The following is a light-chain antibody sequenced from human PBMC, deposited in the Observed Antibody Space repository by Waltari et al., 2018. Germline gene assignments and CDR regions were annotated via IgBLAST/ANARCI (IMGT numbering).Light chain of an antibody. J-gene: IGLJ3*02. V-gene: IGLV2-14*03. CDR1: NRDIGGYNS. Sequence: QSALTQPASVSGSLGQSINISCSGTNRDIGGYNSVSWYQQHPGEAPNLLIFDVSTRPSGVSSRFSAFKSGTTASLTISGLQAEDEADYYCCSKTSSTASIVFGGGTTLTVL. CDR3: CSKTSSTASIV. CDR2: DVS.